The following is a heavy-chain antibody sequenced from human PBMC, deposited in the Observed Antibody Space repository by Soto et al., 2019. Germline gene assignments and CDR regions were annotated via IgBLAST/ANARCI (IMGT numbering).Heavy chain of an antibody. CDR3: ARYIPGVRYYGMDV. CDR2: IGESGTPT. V-gene: IGHV3-23*01. D-gene: IGHD2-2*01. Sequence: GGSPRLSCAASGFTFCSYAMKWVRQEPGKGLEWVSLIGESGTPTYYADSVKGRFTISRDNSGNTLFLEMYSLRAEDTAVYYCARYIPGVRYYGMDVWGQGTTVTVSS. J-gene: IGHJ6*02. CDR1: GFTFCSYA.